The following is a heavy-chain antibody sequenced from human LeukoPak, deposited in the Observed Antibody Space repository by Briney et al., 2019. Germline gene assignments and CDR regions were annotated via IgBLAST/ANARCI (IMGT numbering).Heavy chain of an antibody. V-gene: IGHV3-7*01. CDR1: GFSFSSNL. CDR3: ARVQQGGYFDN. CDR2: IKEDGSEK. Sequence: QTGGSLRLSCAASGFSFSSNLMSWVRQAPGKGLEWVANIKEDGSEKYYVDSVKGRFTISRDNAKKSLYLQMNSLRVEDTAVYYCARVQQGGYFDNWVQGTLVTVSS. J-gene: IGHJ4*02. D-gene: IGHD3-16*01.